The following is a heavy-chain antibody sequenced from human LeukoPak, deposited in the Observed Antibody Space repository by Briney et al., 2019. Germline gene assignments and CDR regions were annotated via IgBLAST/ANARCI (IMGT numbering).Heavy chain of an antibody. Sequence: GGSLRLSCAAFAFRFDSYSMNWVRQAPGKGLEWLSFISSGSRDIYYADSVKGRFTISRDNGKNSLYLHMNSLRDEDTAVYYCARASCYLRNCYYYGMDVWGQGTTVTVSS. CDR3: ARASCYLRNCYYYGMDV. J-gene: IGHJ6*02. V-gene: IGHV3-48*02. CDR2: ISSGSRDI. D-gene: IGHD2-2*01. CDR1: AFRFDSYS.